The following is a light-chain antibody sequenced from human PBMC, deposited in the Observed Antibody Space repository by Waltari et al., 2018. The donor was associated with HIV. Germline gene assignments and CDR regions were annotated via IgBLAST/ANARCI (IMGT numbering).Light chain of an antibody. V-gene: IGLV1-44*01. CDR2: SND. CDR3: ATWDDSLNGWV. CDR1: SSNIGSNT. J-gene: IGLJ3*02. Sequence: QSVLTQPPSASGTPGQRVTISCSGSSSNIGSNTVSWYQQVPGTAPKVFIYSNDDRPSGVPDRFSGSKSGTSASLASSGLQSEDEADYYCATWDDSLNGWVFGGGTKVTVL.